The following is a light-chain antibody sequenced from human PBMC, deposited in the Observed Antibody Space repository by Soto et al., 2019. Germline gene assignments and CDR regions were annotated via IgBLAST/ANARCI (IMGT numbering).Light chain of an antibody. CDR2: DAS. Sequence: DIQLTQSPSFLSASVGARVTITCRASQGISTDLAWYQQKPGKAHNLLIYDASTLQSGVPSRFSGSGAGTEFTLTISSLQPEDFATYYCQQLNSYPYTFGQGTKLEIK. CDR3: QQLNSYPYT. V-gene: IGKV1-9*01. J-gene: IGKJ2*01. CDR1: QGISTD.